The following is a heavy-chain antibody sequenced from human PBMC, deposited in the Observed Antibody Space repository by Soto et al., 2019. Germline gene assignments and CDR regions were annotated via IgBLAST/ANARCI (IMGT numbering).Heavy chain of an antibody. CDR2: MNPNSGNT. J-gene: IGHJ6*02. Sequence: VASVKVSCKASGYTFTSYDINWVRQATGQGLEWMGWMNPNSGNTGYAQKFQGRVTMTRNTSISTAYMELSSLRSEDTAVYYCARGGGQYYDSSGYLKDYYYYGMDVWGQGTTVTVSS. CDR1: GYTFTSYD. CDR3: ARGGGQYYDSSGYLKDYYYYGMDV. V-gene: IGHV1-8*01. D-gene: IGHD3-22*01.